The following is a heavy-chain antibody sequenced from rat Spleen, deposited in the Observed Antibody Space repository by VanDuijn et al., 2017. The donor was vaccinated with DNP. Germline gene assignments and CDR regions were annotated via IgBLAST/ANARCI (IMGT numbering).Heavy chain of an antibody. V-gene: IGHV5-20*01. Sequence: EVRLVESGGGLVQPGRSLTLSCAASGFTFSDYYMAWVRQAPTKGLEWVASISHDAVSTYYRDSVKGRFTISRDNAKRSLYLQMDSLRSEDTATYYCTTFDDYWGQGVMVTVSS. CDR2: ISHDAVST. CDR1: GFTFSDYY. J-gene: IGHJ2*01. CDR3: TTFDDY.